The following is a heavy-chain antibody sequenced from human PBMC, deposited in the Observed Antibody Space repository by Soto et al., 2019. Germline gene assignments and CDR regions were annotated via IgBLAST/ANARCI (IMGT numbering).Heavy chain of an antibody. Sequence: QVQLVQSGAEVKKPGASVKVSCKASGYTFTSYYMHWVRQAPGQGLEWMGIINPSGGSTSYAQKFQGRVNMTRDTSTSTVYMELSSLRSEDTAVYYWARERLGELSVDYWGQGTLVTVSS. D-gene: IGHD3-16*02. V-gene: IGHV1-46*01. J-gene: IGHJ4*02. CDR1: GYTFTSYY. CDR3: ARERLGELSVDY. CDR2: INPSGGST.